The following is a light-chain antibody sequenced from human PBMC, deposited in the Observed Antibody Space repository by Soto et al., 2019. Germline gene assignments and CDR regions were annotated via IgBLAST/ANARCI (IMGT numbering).Light chain of an antibody. J-gene: IGKJ1*01. Sequence: DIQMTQSPSTLSASVGDRVTITCRASQGISSWLAWYQRKPGRAPKLLIYAASRLQAGVPLRFSGSGSGTDFTLTISDLQPEDFATYYCQQLNSFPLTFGQGTKVDIK. CDR3: QQLNSFPLT. CDR2: AAS. CDR1: QGISSW. V-gene: IGKV1-12*01.